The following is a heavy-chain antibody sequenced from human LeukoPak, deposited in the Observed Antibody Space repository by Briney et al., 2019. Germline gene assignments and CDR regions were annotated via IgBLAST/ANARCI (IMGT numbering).Heavy chain of an antibody. CDR2: ISGSGGST. CDR1: GFTFSSYA. V-gene: IGHV3-23*01. CDR3: AKPLARDVDTATYYFDY. D-gene: IGHD5-18*01. Sequence: GSLRLSCAASGFTFSSYAMSWVRQAPGKGLEWVSAISGSGGSTYYADSVKGRFTISRDNSKNTLYLQLNSLRAEDTAVYYCAKPLARDVDTATYYFDYWGQGTLVTVSS. J-gene: IGHJ4*02.